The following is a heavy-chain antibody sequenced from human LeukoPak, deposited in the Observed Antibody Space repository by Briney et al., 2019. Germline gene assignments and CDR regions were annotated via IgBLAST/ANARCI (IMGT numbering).Heavy chain of an antibody. CDR3: ARLRDYDDAFDI. CDR1: GGSISSYY. J-gene: IGHJ3*02. CDR2: IYYSGST. Sequence: SETLSLTCTVSGGSISSYYWSWIRQPAGKGLEWIGYIYYSGSTNYNPSLKSRVTISVDTSKNQFSLKLSSVTAADTAVYYCARLRDYDDAFDIWGQGTMVTVSS. V-gene: IGHV4-59*01. D-gene: IGHD4-17*01.